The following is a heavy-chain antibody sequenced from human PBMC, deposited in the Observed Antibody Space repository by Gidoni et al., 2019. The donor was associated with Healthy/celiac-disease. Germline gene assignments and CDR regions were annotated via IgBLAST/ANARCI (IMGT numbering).Heavy chain of an antibody. Sequence: EVQLLESGGGLVQPGGSLRLSCAASGFTFSSYAMSWVRQAPGKGLEWVSAISGSGGSTYYADSVKGRFTISRDNSKNTLYLQMNSLRAEDTAVYYCAKVWRYCSGGSCYRLVDAFDYWGQGTLVTVSS. CDR2: ISGSGGST. V-gene: IGHV3-23*01. CDR1: GFTFSSYA. J-gene: IGHJ4*02. CDR3: AKVWRYCSGGSCYRLVDAFDY. D-gene: IGHD2-15*01.